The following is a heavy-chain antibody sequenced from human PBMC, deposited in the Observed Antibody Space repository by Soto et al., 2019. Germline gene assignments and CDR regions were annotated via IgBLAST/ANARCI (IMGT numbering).Heavy chain of an antibody. J-gene: IGHJ5*02. D-gene: IGHD2-15*01. CDR1: GGSIRGYY. CDR2: MYNIGST. CDR3: AKDIGYCSGGSCSTPSWFDP. V-gene: IGHV4-4*08. Sequence: SETLSLTCTVSGGSIRGYYWSWLRQPRGKGLEWIGYMYNIGSTNYNPSLRSRVTMSIDTSQEQFSLKLTSVTATDTAVYYCAKDIGYCSGGSCSTPSWFDPWGQGTLVTVSS.